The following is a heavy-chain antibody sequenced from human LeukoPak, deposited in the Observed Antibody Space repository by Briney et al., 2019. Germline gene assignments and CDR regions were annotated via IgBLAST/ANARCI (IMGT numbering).Heavy chain of an antibody. CDR2: MNPNSGNT. V-gene: IGHV1-8*01. J-gene: IGHJ4*02. D-gene: IGHD3-3*01. CDR1: GYTFTSYD. Sequence: ASVKVSCKASGYTFTSYDINWVRQATGQGLEWMGWMNPNSGNTGYAQKFQGRVTMTKNTSISTAYMELSSLRSEDTAVYYCARGLSFDFWSGYYLYYFDYWGRGTLVTVSS. CDR3: ARGLSFDFWSGYYLYYFDY.